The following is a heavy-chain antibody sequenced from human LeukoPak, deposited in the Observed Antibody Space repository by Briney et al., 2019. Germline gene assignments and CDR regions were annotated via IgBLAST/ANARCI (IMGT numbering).Heavy chain of an antibody. CDR2: VCGGGGT. Sequence: GGSVRLSCAASGFNVSNNYMIWLRQAPGKGLDGVSGVCGGGGTYYAGSVKGRFSISRYNSKNSLYLQMNSLRTEDTAVYYCAKANPLIVGSRAGGPINFWGQGTMVTVSS. D-gene: IGHD1-26*01. J-gene: IGHJ3*01. CDR3: AKANPLIVGSRAGGPINF. V-gene: IGHV3-53*04. CDR1: GFNVSNNY.